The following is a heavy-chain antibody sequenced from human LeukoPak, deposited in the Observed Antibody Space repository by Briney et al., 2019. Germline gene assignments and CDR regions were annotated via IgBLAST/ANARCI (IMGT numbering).Heavy chain of an antibody. V-gene: IGHV4-34*01. D-gene: IGHD4-17*01. CDR1: GGSFSGYY. CDR2: INHSGST. J-gene: IGHJ5*02. Sequence: SETLSLTCAVYGGSFSGYYWSWIRQPPGKGLEWLGEINHSGSTNYNPSLKSRVTISVDTSKNQFSLKLSSVTAADTAVYYCARGRTTVTTGGVFDPWGQGTLVTVSS. CDR3: ARGRTTVTTGGVFDP.